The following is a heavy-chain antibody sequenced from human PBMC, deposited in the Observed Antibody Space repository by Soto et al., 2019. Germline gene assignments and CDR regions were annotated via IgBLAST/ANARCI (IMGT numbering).Heavy chain of an antibody. Sequence: QVQLQQWGAGLLKPSETLSLTCAVYGGSFSGYDWTWIRQPPGTGLEWIGEINHSGSTNYNPSLKSRVTKSVDTSKNPFSLKLASVTAADTAGDYCSRNKITGLFDYWGQGTLVTVSS. V-gene: IGHV4-34*01. CDR1: GGSFSGYD. J-gene: IGHJ4*02. D-gene: IGHD2-8*02. CDR3: SRNKITGLFDY. CDR2: INHSGST.